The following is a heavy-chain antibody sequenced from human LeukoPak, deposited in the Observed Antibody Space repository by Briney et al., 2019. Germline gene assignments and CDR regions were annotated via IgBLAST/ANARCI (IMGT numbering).Heavy chain of an antibody. V-gene: IGHV1-46*01. CDR2: INPSGGST. CDR3: ARAVEMATSPTSFDY. J-gene: IGHJ4*02. Sequence: ASVKVSCKASGYTFSSYYMHWVRQAPGQGLEWMGIINPSGGSTSYAQKFQGRVTMTRDTSTSTVYMELSSLRSEDTAVYYCARAVEMATSPTSFDYWGQGTLVTVSS. CDR1: GYTFSSYY. D-gene: IGHD5-24*01.